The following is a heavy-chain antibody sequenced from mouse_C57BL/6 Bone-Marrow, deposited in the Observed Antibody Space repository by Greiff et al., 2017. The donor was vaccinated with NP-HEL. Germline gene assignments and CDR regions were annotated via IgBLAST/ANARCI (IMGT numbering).Heavy chain of an antibody. CDR1: GFSFNTYA. Sequence: EAGGGLVQPKGSLKLSCAASGFSFNTYAMNWVRQAPGKGLEWVARIRSKSNNYATYYADSVKDRFTISRDDSESMRYLQMNNLKTEDTAMYYCVRQNGNPYWYFDVWGTGTTVTVSS. J-gene: IGHJ1*03. CDR3: VRQNGNPYWYFDV. V-gene: IGHV10-1*01. D-gene: IGHD2-1*01. CDR2: IRSKSNNYAT.